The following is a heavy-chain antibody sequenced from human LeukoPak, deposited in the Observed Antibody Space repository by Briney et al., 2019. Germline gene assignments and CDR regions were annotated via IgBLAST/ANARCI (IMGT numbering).Heavy chain of an antibody. J-gene: IGHJ4*02. D-gene: IGHD2-2*01. CDR2: VNPNSGGT. CDR3: ARVYPLRVPAAMDY. V-gene: IGHV1-2*02. Sequence: ASVKVSCKASGYTFTDYYVHWVRQAPGQGLEWMGWVNPNSGGTRYAQKFQGRVTVTRDTSINTAYMELTRLRPDDTAVYYCARVYPLRVPAAMDYWGQGTLVTVSS. CDR1: GYTFTDYY.